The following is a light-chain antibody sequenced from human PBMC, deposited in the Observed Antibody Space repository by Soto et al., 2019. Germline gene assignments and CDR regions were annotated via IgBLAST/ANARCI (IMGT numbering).Light chain of an antibody. V-gene: IGKV1-27*01. CDR2: AAS. CDR1: QGISNY. J-gene: IGKJ4*01. CDR3: QKYNSAPRT. Sequence: DVQMTQAPSSLSASVGDRVTITCRASQGISNYLAWYQQKPGKVPKLLIYAASILQSGVPSRFSGSGSGTXXXLTXSSLQPEDVATYYCQKYNSAPRTFGGGTKVEIK.